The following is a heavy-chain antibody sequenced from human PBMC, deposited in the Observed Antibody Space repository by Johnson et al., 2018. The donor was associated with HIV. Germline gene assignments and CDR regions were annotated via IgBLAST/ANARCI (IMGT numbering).Heavy chain of an antibody. J-gene: IGHJ3*02. D-gene: IGHD3-22*01. CDR3: VRRFYDSSAFDI. CDR1: GFTFSSYG. Sequence: QVQLVESGGGVVQPGGSLRLSCAASGFTFSSYGMHWVRQAPGKGLEWVAFISYDGENKYYADSVKGRVTISRDNSKNTLFLQMNSLRAEDTAVYYCVRRFYDSSAFDIWGQGTLVTVSS. V-gene: IGHV3-30*19. CDR2: ISYDGENK.